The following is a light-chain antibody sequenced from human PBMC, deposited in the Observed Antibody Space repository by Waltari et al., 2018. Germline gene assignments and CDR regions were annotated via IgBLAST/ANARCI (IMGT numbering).Light chain of an antibody. V-gene: IGLV2-23*02. Sequence: QSALTQPASVSGSPGQSITISCTGTSSDIWSYNFVSWYQHHPGKAPKLILYEVTKRPSGVSDRFSGSKSGNTASLTISGLQAEDDADYYCYSSAMSAFVVFGGGTKLTVL. CDR3: YSSAMSAFVV. J-gene: IGLJ3*02. CDR2: EVT. CDR1: SSDIWSYNF.